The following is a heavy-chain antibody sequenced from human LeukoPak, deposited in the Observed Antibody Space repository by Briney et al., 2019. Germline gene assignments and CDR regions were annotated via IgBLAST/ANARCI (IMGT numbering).Heavy chain of an antibody. D-gene: IGHD6-6*01. CDR1: GGTFSSYA. V-gene: IGHV1-69*05. CDR3: ARVPIGRYSSYLQYYMDV. J-gene: IGHJ6*03. CDR2: IIPIFGTA. Sequence: GASVKVSCKASGGTFSSYAISWVRQAPGQGLEWMGGIIPIFGTANYAQKFQGRVTITTDESTSTAYIELSSLRSEDTAVYYCARVPIGRYSSYLQYYMDVWGKGTTVTVSS.